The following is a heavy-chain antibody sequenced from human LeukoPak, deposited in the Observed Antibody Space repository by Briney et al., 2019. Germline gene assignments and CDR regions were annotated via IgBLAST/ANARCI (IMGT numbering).Heavy chain of an antibody. CDR2: IFYDGSDE. CDR1: GFSFNTFA. CDR3: VRDGRSRGPGPLY. J-gene: IGHJ4*02. Sequence: GGSLRLSCAASGFSFNTFAMHWVRQAPGKGLEWVAVIFYDGSDEKYADSVKGRFAISRDNSKSTVYLQMNRLRREDTAVYYCVRDGRSRGPGPLYWGQGTLVTVSS. D-gene: IGHD3-16*01. V-gene: IGHV3-30*09.